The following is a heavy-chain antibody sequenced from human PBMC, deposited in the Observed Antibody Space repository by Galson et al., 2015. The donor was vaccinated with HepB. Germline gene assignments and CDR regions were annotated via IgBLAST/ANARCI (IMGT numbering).Heavy chain of an antibody. Sequence: SVKVSCKASGYTFTNYYIHWVRQAPGQGLEWMGIINPSGGSTSYAQKFQDRVTMTRDTSTSTVYMELSSLRSEDTAVYYCARDLYDSSEQIVLVFDILGQGTMVTVSS. CDR3: ARDLYDSSEQIVLVFDI. J-gene: IGHJ3*02. CDR1: GYTFTNYY. CDR2: INPSGGST. V-gene: IGHV1-46*01. D-gene: IGHD3-22*01.